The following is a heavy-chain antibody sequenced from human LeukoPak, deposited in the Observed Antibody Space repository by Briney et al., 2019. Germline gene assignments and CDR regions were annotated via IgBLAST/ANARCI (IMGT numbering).Heavy chain of an antibody. V-gene: IGHV4-4*07. Sequence: PSETLSLTRTVSGGSISTYYGSCVRQPAGKGLEWIERIYTSGSTNYDPSHKSRVTISVDKSKNQFSLKLSSVSAADTAVYYCARSAQGDYAYNYWGQGTLVTVSS. CDR3: ARSAQGDYAYNY. J-gene: IGHJ4*02. CDR2: IYTSGST. D-gene: IGHD4-17*01. CDR1: GGSISTYY.